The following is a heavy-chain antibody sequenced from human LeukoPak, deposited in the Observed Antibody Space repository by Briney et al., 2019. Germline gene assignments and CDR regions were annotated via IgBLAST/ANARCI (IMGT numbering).Heavy chain of an antibody. D-gene: IGHD2-15*01. Sequence: GGSLRLSCAASGFTFANYAMNWVRQAPGKGLECVSTITVSGGGTYHADSVKGRFTISRDNSKNTVYLQMNSLRAEDTAIYYCAKLGGRTIYFETDSWGQGTLVTVSS. CDR1: GFTFANYA. V-gene: IGHV3-23*01. CDR3: AKLGGRTIYFETDS. CDR2: ITVSGGGT. J-gene: IGHJ4*02.